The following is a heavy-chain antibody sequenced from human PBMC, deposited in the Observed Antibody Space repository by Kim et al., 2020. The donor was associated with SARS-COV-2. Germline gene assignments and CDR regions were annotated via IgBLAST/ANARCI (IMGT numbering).Heavy chain of an antibody. Sequence: SETLSLTCTVSGGSISSYYWSWIRQPPGKGLEWIGYIYYSGSTNYNPSLKSRVTISVDTSKNQFSLKLSSVTAADTAVYYCARDRALVKLDDAFDIWGQGTMVTVSS. CDR3: ARDRALVKLDDAFDI. D-gene: IGHD2-21*01. CDR2: IYYSGST. CDR1: GGSISSYY. V-gene: IGHV4-59*13. J-gene: IGHJ3*02.